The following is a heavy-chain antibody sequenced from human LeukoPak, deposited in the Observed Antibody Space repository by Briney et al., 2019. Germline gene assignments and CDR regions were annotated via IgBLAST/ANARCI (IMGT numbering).Heavy chain of an antibody. J-gene: IGHJ4*02. Sequence: GGSLRLSCAASGFTFSSYSMNWVRQAPGKGLEWVSSISSDSRYIFYAEPVKGRFTISRDNAENSLYLQMNSLRVEDTAVYYCARFETVAAKPFEYWGQGTLVTVSS. CDR2: ISSDSRYI. V-gene: IGHV3-21*01. CDR1: GFTFSSYS. CDR3: ARFETVAAKPFEY. D-gene: IGHD6-19*01.